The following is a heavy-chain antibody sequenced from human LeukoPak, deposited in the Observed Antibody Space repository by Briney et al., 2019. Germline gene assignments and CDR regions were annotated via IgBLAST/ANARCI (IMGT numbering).Heavy chain of an antibody. CDR3: ARDRSTSWYKTFDY. CDR1: GFTLSSYA. V-gene: IGHV3-30-3*01. D-gene: IGHD2-2*02. CDR2: ISYDGSNK. J-gene: IGHJ4*02. Sequence: GGSLRLSCAASGFTLSSYAMHWVRQAPGKGLEWVAVISYDGSNKYYADSVKGRFTISRDNSKNTLYLQMNSLRAEDTAVYYCARDRSTSWYKTFDYWGQGTLVTVSS.